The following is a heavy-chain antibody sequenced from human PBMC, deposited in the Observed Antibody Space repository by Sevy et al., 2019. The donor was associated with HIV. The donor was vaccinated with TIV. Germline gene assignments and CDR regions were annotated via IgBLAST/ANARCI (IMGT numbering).Heavy chain of an antibody. J-gene: IGHJ4*02. CDR3: TTDRDGYNYYFDY. Sequence: GGSLRLSCAASGFTFSNARMSWVRQAPGKGLEWVGRIKSKTDGGTTDYAAPVKGRFTISRDDSKNTLYLQMNSLKTEDTAVYYCTTDRDGYNYYFDYWGQGTLVTVSS. V-gene: IGHV3-15*01. CDR1: GFTFSNAR. CDR2: IKSKTDGGTT. D-gene: IGHD5-12*01.